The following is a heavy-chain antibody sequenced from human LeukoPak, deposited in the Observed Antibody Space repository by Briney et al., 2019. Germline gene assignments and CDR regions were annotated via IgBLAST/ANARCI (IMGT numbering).Heavy chain of an antibody. CDR1: GGSISSSSYY. Sequence: SETLSLTCTVSGGSISSSSYYWGWIRQPPGKGLEWNGSIYYSGSTYYNPSLKSRVTISVDTSKNQFSLKLSSVSAADTAVYYCARAGRVSSYYFYYMDVWGKGTTVTVSS. D-gene: IGHD3-10*01. V-gene: IGHV4-39*07. J-gene: IGHJ6*03. CDR3: ARAGRVSSYYFYYMDV. CDR2: IYYSGST.